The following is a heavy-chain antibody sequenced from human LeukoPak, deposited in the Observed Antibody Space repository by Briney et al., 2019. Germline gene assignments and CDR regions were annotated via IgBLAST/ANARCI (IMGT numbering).Heavy chain of an antibody. CDR3: ARRGAGSGGLDY. Sequence: GGSLRLSCEASGFSFSLHAMNWVRQAPGKGLEWVSAITDTGNIYYADSVKGRFTISRDTSKNTFILQTNSLRAEDTALYYCARRGAGSGGLDYWGQGTLVTVSS. V-gene: IGHV3-23*01. CDR1: GFSFSLHA. J-gene: IGHJ4*02. CDR2: ITDTGNI. D-gene: IGHD6-19*01.